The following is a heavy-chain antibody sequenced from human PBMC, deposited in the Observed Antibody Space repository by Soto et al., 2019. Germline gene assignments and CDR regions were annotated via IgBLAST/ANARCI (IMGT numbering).Heavy chain of an antibody. CDR1: GFTFSSYA. CDR3: ARDIRGYYFDY. D-gene: IGHD2-2*02. J-gene: IGHJ4*02. CDR2: ISYDGSNK. Sequence: GGSLRLSCAASGFTFSSYAMHWVRQAPGKGLEWVAVISYDGSNKYYADSVKGRFTISRDNSKNTLYLQMNSLRAEDTAVYYCARDIRGYYFDYWGQGTLVTVSS. V-gene: IGHV3-30-3*01.